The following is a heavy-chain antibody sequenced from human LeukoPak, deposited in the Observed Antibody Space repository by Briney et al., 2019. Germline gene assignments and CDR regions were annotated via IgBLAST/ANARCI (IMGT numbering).Heavy chain of an antibody. CDR3: ASSSSWLDY. J-gene: IGHJ4*02. V-gene: IGHV3-30*03. CDR1: GFTFSSYG. CDR2: ISYDGSNK. D-gene: IGHD6-13*01. Sequence: PGGSLRLSCAASGFTFSSYGMHWVRQAPGKGLEWVAVISYDGSNKYYADSVKGRFTISRDNSKNTLYLQMNSLRAEDTAVYYCASSSSWLDYWGQGTLVTVSS.